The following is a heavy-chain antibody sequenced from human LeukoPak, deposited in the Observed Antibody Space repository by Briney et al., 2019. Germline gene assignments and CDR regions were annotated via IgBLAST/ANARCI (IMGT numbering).Heavy chain of an antibody. CDR1: GFTFSNYA. J-gene: IGHJ6*02. Sequence: GGSLRLSCAASGFTFSNYAMSWVRQAPGKGLVSVSRINIDGNSKTYANSVKGRFTISRDNAKNTLYMQMNSLGVEDTAVYYCVRGSSDWNGMDVWGQGTTVTVSS. D-gene: IGHD6-19*01. CDR3: VRGSSDWNGMDV. CDR2: INIDGNSK. V-gene: IGHV3-74*01.